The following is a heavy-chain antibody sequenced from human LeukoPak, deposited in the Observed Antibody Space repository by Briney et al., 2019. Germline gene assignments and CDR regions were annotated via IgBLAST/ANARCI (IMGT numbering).Heavy chain of an antibody. Sequence: SGGSLRLSCAASGFTFSSYGMHWVRQAPGKGLEWVAVISYDGSNKYYADSVKGRFTISRDNSKNTLYLQMNSLRAEDTAVYYCAKDGRWEPRHAFDIWGQGTMVTVSS. D-gene: IGHD1-26*01. CDR3: AKDGRWEPRHAFDI. V-gene: IGHV3-30*18. CDR1: GFTFSSYG. J-gene: IGHJ3*02. CDR2: ISYDGSNK.